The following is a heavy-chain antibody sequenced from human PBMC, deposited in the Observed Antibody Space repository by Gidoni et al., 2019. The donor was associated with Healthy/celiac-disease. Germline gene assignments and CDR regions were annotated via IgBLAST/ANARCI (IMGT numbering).Heavy chain of an antibody. D-gene: IGHD3-3*01. CDR2: ISAYNGNT. CDR3: ARGMHYDFWSGSIDY. J-gene: IGHJ4*02. V-gene: IGHV1-18*01. Sequence: EWMGWISAYNGNTNYAQKLQGRVTMTTDTSTSTAYMELRSLRSDDTAVYYCARGMHYDFWSGSIDYWGQGTLVTVSS.